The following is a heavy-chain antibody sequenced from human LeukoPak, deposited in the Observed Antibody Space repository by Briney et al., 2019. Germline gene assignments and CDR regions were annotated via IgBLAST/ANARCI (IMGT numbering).Heavy chain of an antibody. CDR2: IYTSGST. Sequence: SETLSLTCSVSGGSISSSNYYWSWIRQPAGKGLEWIGRIYTSGSTNYNPSLKSRVTISVDTSRNQFSLKLSSVTAADTAVYYCARGLWFGDENPPYFDYWGQGILVTVSS. CDR3: ARGLWFGDENPPYFDY. J-gene: IGHJ4*02. V-gene: IGHV4-61*02. CDR1: GGSISSSNYY. D-gene: IGHD3-10*01.